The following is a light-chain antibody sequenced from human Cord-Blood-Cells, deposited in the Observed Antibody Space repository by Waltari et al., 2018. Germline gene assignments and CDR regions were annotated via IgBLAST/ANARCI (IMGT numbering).Light chain of an antibody. CDR3: QAWDSSTACV. CDR1: KLGDKY. J-gene: IGLJ1*01. Sequence: SYELTQPPSVSVSPGQTASITCSGDKLGDKYACWYQQKPGQSPVLVIYQDSKRPSGXXXXXXXXXXXXXXXXXXSGTQXMXEADYYCQAWDSSTACVFGTGTKVTVL. CDR2: QDS. V-gene: IGLV3-1*01.